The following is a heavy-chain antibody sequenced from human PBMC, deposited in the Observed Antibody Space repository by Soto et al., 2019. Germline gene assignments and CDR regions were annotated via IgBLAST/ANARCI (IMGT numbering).Heavy chain of an antibody. D-gene: IGHD4-17*01. CDR1: GGSISSSSYY. CDR3: ARPSGHDYPDAFDI. J-gene: IGHJ3*02. V-gene: IGHV4-39*01. CDR2: IYYSGST. Sequence: SETLSLTCTVSGGSISSSSYYWGWIRQPPGKGLEWIGSIYYSGSTYYNPSLKSRVTISVDTSKNQFSLKLSSVTAADTAVYYCARPSGHDYPDAFDIWGQGTMVTVSS.